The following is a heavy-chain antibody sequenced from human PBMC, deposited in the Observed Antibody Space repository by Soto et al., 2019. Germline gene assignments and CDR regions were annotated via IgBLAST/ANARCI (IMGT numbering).Heavy chain of an antibody. CDR1: GFTFSSYA. CDR2: ISGSGGST. V-gene: IGHV3-23*01. J-gene: IGHJ5*02. D-gene: IGHD2-15*01. CDR3: AKVATGPQCNFGGGGCYWFDP. Sequence: EVQLLESGGGLVQPGGSLRLSCAASGFTFSSYAMSWVRQAPGKGLEWVSAISGSGGSTYYADSVKGRFTISRDNSKNTLYLQMNSLRAEDTAVYYCAKVATGPQCNFGGGGCYWFDPWGQGTLVTVSS.